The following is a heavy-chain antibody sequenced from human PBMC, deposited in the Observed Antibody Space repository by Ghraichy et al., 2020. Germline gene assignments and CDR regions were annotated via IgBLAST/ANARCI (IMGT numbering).Heavy chain of an antibody. V-gene: IGHV3-11*01. Sequence: GESLNISCAASGFTFSDYYMSWIRQAPGKGLEWVSYISSSGSTIYYADSVKGRFTISRDNAKNSLYLQMNSLRAEDTAVYYCASGLYSGYDLYYYYYGMDVLGQGTTVTVFS. CDR1: GFTFSDYY. CDR2: ISSSGSTI. D-gene: IGHD5-12*01. J-gene: IGHJ6*02. CDR3: ASGLYSGYDLYYYYYGMDV.